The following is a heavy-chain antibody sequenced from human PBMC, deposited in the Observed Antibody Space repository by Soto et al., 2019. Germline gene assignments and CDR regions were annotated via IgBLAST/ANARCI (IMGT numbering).Heavy chain of an antibody. CDR1: GFTFSSYG. D-gene: IGHD4-17*01. J-gene: IGHJ3*02. V-gene: IGHV3-33*01. Sequence: LRLSCAASGFTFSSYGMHWVRQAPGKGLEWVAVIWYDGSNKYYADSVKGRFTISRDNSKNTLYRQMNSLRAEDTAVYYCARGHDYGDYALASWGQGTRVTVSS. CDR3: ARGHDYGDYALAS. CDR2: IWYDGSNK.